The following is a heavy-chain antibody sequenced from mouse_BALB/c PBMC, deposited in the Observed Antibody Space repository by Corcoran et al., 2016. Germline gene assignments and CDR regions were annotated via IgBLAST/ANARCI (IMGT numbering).Heavy chain of an antibody. CDR2: IDPANGNT. CDR3: ARWDWYFDV. V-gene: IGHV14-3*02. J-gene: IGHJ1*01. Sequence: EVQLQQSGAELVKPGASVKLSCTASGFNIKDTYMHWVKQRPEQGLEWIGRIDPANGNTKYDPKFQGKDTITADTYSNTAYLQLSSLRSEDTAVYYGARWDWYFDVWGAGTTVTVSS. CDR1: GFNIKDTY.